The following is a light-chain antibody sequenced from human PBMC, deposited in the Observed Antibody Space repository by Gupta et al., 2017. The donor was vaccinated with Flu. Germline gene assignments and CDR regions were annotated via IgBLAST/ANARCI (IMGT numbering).Light chain of an antibody. CDR1: QSVRSN. Sequence: ERATPSCRASQSVRSNLAWYQQKPGQAPRLLVYGASTRATGIPARFSGSGSGTEFTLTISSLQSEDCAVYFCQQYNIWPPITFGQGTRLEI. CDR3: QQYNIWPPIT. CDR2: GAS. J-gene: IGKJ5*01. V-gene: IGKV3-15*01.